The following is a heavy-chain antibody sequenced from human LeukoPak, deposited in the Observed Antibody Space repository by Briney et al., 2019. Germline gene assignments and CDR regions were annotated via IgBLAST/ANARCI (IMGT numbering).Heavy chain of an antibody. Sequence: GGSLRLPCAASGFTFSSYWMSWVRQAPGKGLEWVANIKQDGSEKYYVDSVKGRFTISRDNAKNSLYLQMNSLRAEDTAVYYCARESSSWYRVSYYYYMDVWGKGTTVTVSS. J-gene: IGHJ6*03. CDR3: ARESSSWYRVSYYYYMDV. CDR1: GFTFSSYW. V-gene: IGHV3-7*01. CDR2: IKQDGSEK. D-gene: IGHD6-13*01.